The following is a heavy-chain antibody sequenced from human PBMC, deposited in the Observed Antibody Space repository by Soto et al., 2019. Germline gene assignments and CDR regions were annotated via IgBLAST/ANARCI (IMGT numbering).Heavy chain of an antibody. J-gene: IGHJ4*02. CDR2: IYYSGST. V-gene: IGHV4-39*01. CDR1: GGSISSSSYY. Sequence: QLQLQESGPGLVKPSETLSLTCTVSGGSISSSSYYWGWIRQPPGKGLEWIGSIYYSGSTYYNPSLKSRVTISVDTYKNQFSLKLSSVTAADTAVYYCARLRTQYYFDYWGQGTLVTVSS. CDR3: ARLRTQYYFDY.